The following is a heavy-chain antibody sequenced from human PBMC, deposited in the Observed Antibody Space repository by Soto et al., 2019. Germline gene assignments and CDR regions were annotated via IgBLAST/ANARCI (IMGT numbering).Heavy chain of an antibody. J-gene: IGHJ4*02. CDR1: GYTFTSYG. CDR2: ISAYNGNT. CDR3: ARGQIQSDFDY. D-gene: IGHD3-3*01. Sequence: QVQLVQSGAEVKKPGASVKVSCKASGYTFTSYGISWVRQAPGQGLEWMGWISAYNGNTNYAQKVQGRAILTIDTSTTTGYMELRSLRSDDTAVYYCARGQIQSDFDYWGQGTLVTVSS. V-gene: IGHV1-18*04.